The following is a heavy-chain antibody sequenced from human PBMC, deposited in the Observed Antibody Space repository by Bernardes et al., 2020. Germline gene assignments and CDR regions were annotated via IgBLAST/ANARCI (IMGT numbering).Heavy chain of an antibody. D-gene: IGHD1-7*01. CDR3: ARDGVLGYNWNYGYYGMDV. J-gene: IGHJ6*02. CDR1: GYTFTSYG. Sequence: ASVKVSCKASGYTFTSYGIIWVRQAPGQGLEWMGWISAYNGNTNYAQKLQGRVTMITDTSTSTAYMELRSLRSDDTAVYYCARDGVLGYNWNYGYYGMDVWGQGTTVTVSS. CDR2: ISAYNGNT. V-gene: IGHV1-18*01.